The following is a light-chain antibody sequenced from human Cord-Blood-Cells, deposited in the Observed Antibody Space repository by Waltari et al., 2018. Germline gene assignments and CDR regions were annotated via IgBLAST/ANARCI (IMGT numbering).Light chain of an antibody. Sequence: SYELTQPPSVSVSPGQTASITCSGDKLGDKYACWYQQKPGQSPVLVIYQGSKRPSGIPDRVSGSNSGNTATLTISGTQAMDEADYYCQAWDSSTAVFGGGTKLTVL. CDR1: KLGDKY. J-gene: IGLJ2*01. CDR2: QGS. CDR3: QAWDSSTAV. V-gene: IGLV3-1*01.